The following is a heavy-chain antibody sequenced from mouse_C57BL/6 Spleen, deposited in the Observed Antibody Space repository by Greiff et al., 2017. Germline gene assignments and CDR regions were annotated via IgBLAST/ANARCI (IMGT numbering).Heavy chain of an antibody. V-gene: IGHV1-82*01. CDR2: IYPGDGDT. Sequence: QVQLQQSGPELVKPGASVKISCKASGYAFSSSWMNWVKQRPGKGLEWIGRIYPGDGDTNYNGKFKGKATLTADKSSSTAYMQLSSLTSEDSAVYFCARSRLDYYAMDYWGQGTSVTVSS. J-gene: IGHJ4*01. CDR1: GYAFSSSW. CDR3: ARSRLDYYAMDY.